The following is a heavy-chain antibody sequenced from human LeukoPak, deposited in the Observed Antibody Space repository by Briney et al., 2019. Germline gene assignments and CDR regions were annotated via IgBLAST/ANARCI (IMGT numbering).Heavy chain of an antibody. CDR1: GGSXXXGGYY. J-gene: IGHJ4*02. CDR2: IYYSGST. V-gene: IGHV4-31*02. CDR3: ARAINDFWSGYPGYYFDY. D-gene: IGHD3-3*01. Sequence: GGSXXXGGYYWSWIRQHPGTGLEWIGYIYYSGSTYYNPSLKSRVTISVDTSKNQFSLKLSSVTAADTAVYYCARAINDFWSGYPGYYFDYWGQGTLVTVSS.